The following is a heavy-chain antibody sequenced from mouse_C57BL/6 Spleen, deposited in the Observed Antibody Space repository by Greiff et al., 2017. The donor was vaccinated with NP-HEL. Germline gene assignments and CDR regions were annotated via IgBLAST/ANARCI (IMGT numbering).Heavy chain of an antibody. J-gene: IGHJ4*01. D-gene: IGHD1-1*01. CDR2: IYPSDSET. V-gene: IGHV1-61*01. Sequence: QVQLKQPGAELVRPGSSVKLSCKASGYTFTSYWMDWVKQRPGQGLEWIGNIYPSDSETHYNQKFKDKATLTVDKTSSTAYMQLSSLTSEDSAVYYCARSTTVVHYYAMDYWGQGTSVTVSS. CDR3: ARSTTVVHYYAMDY. CDR1: GYTFTSYW.